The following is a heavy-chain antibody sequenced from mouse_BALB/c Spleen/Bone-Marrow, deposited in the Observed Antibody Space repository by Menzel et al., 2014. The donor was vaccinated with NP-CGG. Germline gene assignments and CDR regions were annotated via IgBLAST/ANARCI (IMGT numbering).Heavy chain of an antibody. CDR1: GFTFSVYA. J-gene: IGHJ2*01. CDR3: SRNSNYSFDF. CDR2: ISNGGNYT. V-gene: IGHV5-9-4*01. Sequence: EVKLVESGGALVKPGGSLKLSCAASGFTFSVYAMSWVRQSPEKRLEWVAEISNGGNYTYYPDTVTGRFTISRDNAKNTLYLEMSSLRSEDTAMYYCSRNSNYSFDFWGQGTTLAVSS. D-gene: IGHD2-5*01.